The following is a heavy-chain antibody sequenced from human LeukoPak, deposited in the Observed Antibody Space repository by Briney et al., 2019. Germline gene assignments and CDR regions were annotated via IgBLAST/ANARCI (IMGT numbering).Heavy chain of an antibody. V-gene: IGHV4-59*01. D-gene: IGHD3-9*01. CDR2: IYYSGST. CDR3: ATYLYDILTGYYPTHDY. J-gene: IGHJ4*02. Sequence: PSETLSLTCTVSGGSISSYYWSWIRQPPGKGLEWIGYIYYSGSTNYNPSLKSRVTISVDTSKNQFSLKLSSVTAADTAVYYCATYLYDILTGYYPTHDYWGQGTLVTVSS. CDR1: GGSISSYY.